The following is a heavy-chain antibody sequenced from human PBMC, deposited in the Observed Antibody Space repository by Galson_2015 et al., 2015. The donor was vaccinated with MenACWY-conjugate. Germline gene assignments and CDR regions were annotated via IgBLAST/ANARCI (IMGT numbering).Heavy chain of an antibody. Sequence: SVKVSCKASGGTFSSYGISWGRQAPGQGLEWMGAIIRIFGAANYAQRFQGRVTTTADESTTTAYMELSSLRSEDTAVYYCARDGHSSTWNQYNWFDPWGQGTLVTVSS. J-gene: IGHJ5*02. CDR1: GGTFSSYG. CDR3: ARDGHSSTWNQYNWFDP. CDR2: IIRIFGAA. D-gene: IGHD6-13*01. V-gene: IGHV1-69*13.